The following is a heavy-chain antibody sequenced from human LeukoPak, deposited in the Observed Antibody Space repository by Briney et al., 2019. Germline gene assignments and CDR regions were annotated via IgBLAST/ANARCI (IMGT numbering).Heavy chain of an antibody. CDR2: IIPIFGTA. CDR1: GYTFTSYG. J-gene: IGHJ5*02. CDR3: ARGNSPYDSSGYYPS. D-gene: IGHD3-22*01. V-gene: IGHV1-69*13. Sequence: ASVKVSCKASGYTFTSYGISWVRQAPGQGLEWMGGIIPIFGTANYAQKFQGRVTITADESTSTAYMELSSLRSEDTAVYYCARGNSPYDSSGYYPSWGQGTLVTVSS.